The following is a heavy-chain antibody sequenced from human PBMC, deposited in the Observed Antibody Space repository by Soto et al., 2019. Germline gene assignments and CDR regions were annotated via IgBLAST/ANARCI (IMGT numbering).Heavy chain of an antibody. J-gene: IGHJ4*02. CDR1: GYTFSSFG. Sequence: ASVKVSCKAFGYTFSSFGISWVRQAPGQGLEWIGWISTAHGDRDYAQKFQGRILMTTDTSTNTAFMELRSLTPDDTAVYYCARDLWYIREYWGQGTQVTVSS. V-gene: IGHV1-18*01. D-gene: IGHD1-1*01. CDR2: ISTAHGDR. CDR3: ARDLWYIREY.